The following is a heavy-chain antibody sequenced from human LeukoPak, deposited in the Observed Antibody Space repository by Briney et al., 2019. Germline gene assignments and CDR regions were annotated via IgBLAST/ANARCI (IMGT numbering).Heavy chain of an antibody. CDR2: IRYDGSNK. J-gene: IGHJ4*02. V-gene: IGHV3-30*02. CDR3: AKAQDIVATAYFDY. CDR1: GFTFSSYA. Sequence: GGSLRLSCAASGFTFSSYAMSWVRQAPGKGLEWVAFIRYDGSNKYYADSVKGRFTISRDNSKNTLYLQMNSLRAEDTAVYYCAKAQDIVATAYFDYWGQGTLVTVSS. D-gene: IGHD5-12*01.